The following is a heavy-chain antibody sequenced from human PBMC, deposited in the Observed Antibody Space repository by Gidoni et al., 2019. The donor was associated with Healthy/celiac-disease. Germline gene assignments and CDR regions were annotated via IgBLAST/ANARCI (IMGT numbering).Heavy chain of an antibody. Sequence: QVQLVESGGGVVQPGRSLRLSCAASGFTFSSSGMHWVRQAPGKGLGCVAVIWYDGSNKYYADSVKGRFTISRDNSKNTLYLQMNSLRAEDTAVYYCAREKSYTDYYGMDVWGQGTTVTVSS. CDR2: IWYDGSNK. V-gene: IGHV3-33*01. J-gene: IGHJ6*02. CDR1: GFTFSSSG. CDR3: AREKSYTDYYGMDV. D-gene: IGHD1-26*01.